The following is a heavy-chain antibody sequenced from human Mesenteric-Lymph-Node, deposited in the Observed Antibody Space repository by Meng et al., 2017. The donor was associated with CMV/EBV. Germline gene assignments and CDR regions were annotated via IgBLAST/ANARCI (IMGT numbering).Heavy chain of an antibody. CDR3: ARGRRPDSSSWFLDY. V-gene: IGHV1-46*01. Sequence: SGYPLTSYYMHWVRQAPGQVLEWMGIINPTGGGTTYAQKFQGRVTMTRDTSTSTVYMELSSLRSEDTAVYYCARGRRPDSSSWFLDYWGQGTLVTVSS. CDR1: GYPLTSYY. CDR2: INPTGGGT. J-gene: IGHJ4*02. D-gene: IGHD6-13*01.